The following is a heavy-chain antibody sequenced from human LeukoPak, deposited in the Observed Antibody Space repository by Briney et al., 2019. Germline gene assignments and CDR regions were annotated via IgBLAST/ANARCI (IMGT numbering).Heavy chain of an antibody. CDR3: ARDSIAVAGTIDY. CDR1: GFTFSSYA. D-gene: IGHD6-19*01. CDR2: ISSNGGST. Sequence: GGSLRLSCAASGFTFSSYAMHWVRQAPGKGLEYVSAISSNGGSTYYANSVKGRFTISRDNSKNTLYLQMGSLRAEDMAVSYCARDSIAVAGTIDYWGQGTLVTVSS. J-gene: IGHJ4*02. V-gene: IGHV3-64*01.